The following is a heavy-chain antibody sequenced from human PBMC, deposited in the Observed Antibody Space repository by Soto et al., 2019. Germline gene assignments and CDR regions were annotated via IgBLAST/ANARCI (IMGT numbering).Heavy chain of an antibody. Sequence: EVQLVESGGGLVQPGGSLRLSCAASGFTFSSYWMHWVRQAPGKGLVWVSHINIDGSRISYADSVKGRCTISRDNAKNTLYMEMNSLGVEDTAVYYCIRGDGDRYDGHGYLGRHWGQGTLVTVST. CDR3: IRGDGDRYDGHGYLGRH. V-gene: IGHV3-74*01. J-gene: IGHJ4*02. CDR1: GFTFSSYW. D-gene: IGHD3-22*01. CDR2: INIDGSRI.